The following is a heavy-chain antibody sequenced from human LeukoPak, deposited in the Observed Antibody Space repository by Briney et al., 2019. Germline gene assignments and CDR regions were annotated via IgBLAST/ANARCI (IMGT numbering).Heavy chain of an antibody. D-gene: IGHD2-15*01. CDR3: ARSSRDCSGGSCYPTYYYYYMDV. CDR2: ISSSGSTI. V-gene: IGHV3-48*03. Sequence: GGSLRLSCAASGFTFSSYETNWVRQAPGKGLEWVSYISSSGSTIYYADSVKGRFTISRDNAKNSLYLQMNSLRAEDTAVYYCARSSRDCSGGSCYPTYYYYYMDVWGKGTTVTVSS. CDR1: GFTFSSYE. J-gene: IGHJ6*03.